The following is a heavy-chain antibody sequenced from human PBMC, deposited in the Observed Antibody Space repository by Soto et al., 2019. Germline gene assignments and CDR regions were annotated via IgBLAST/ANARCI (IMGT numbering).Heavy chain of an antibody. CDR3: AKDKGEDSSSWFPIDY. D-gene: IGHD6-13*01. V-gene: IGHV3-23*01. CDR1: GFTFSSYA. J-gene: IGHJ4*02. Sequence: PGGSLRLSCAASGFTFSSYAMSWVRQAPGKGLEWVSAISGSGGSTYYADSVKGRFTISRDNSKNTLYLQMNSLKADDTAVYYCAKDKGEDSSSWFPIDYWGQGTLVTVSS. CDR2: ISGSGGST.